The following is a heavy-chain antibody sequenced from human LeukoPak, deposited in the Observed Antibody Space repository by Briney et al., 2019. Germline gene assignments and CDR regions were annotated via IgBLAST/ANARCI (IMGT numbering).Heavy chain of an antibody. D-gene: IGHD2/OR15-2a*01. Sequence: SETLSLTCAVSVTICNYYWSWIRQPPGKGLEWIGYNDYRGSTNYNPSLKSRVTISIDTSKNQFSLKLSSLTAADTAVYYCARASGGRGNYVLDYWGQGTLVTVSS. CDR2: NDYRGST. CDR1: VTICNYY. J-gene: IGHJ4*02. V-gene: IGHV4-59*01. CDR3: ARASGGRGNYVLDY.